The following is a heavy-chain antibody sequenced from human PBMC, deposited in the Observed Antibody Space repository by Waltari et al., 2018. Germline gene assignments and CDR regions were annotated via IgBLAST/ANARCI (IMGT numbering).Heavy chain of an antibody. V-gene: IGHV1-2*02. CDR1: GYTFTGYY. CDR3: ARDGSIAAAGTGWFDP. J-gene: IGHJ5*02. Sequence: QVQLVQSGAEVKKPGASVKVSCKASGYTFTGYYMHWVRQAPGQGLAWMGWINPNSGGTNYAQKFQGRVTMTRDTSISTAYMELSRLRSDDTAVYYCARDGSIAAAGTGWFDPWGQGTLVTVSS. D-gene: IGHD6-13*01. CDR2: INPNSGGT.